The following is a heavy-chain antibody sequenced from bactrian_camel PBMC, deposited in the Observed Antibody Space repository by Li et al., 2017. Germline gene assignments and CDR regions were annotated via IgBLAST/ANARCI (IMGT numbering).Heavy chain of an antibody. D-gene: IGHD5*01. J-gene: IGHJ4*01. CDR2: YIYTGGRTT. CDR1: ESTHC. V-gene: IGHV3S54*01. Sequence: HVQLVESGGGSVQAGGSLRLSCVASESTHCMGWFRQAPGMEREQVAVYIYTGGRTTRYAGSVRGLFTISQDDTKKTLYLQMNNLKPEDTAMYYCAAREPKYGCGLTRRSFKYWGQGTQVTVS. CDR3: AAREPKYGCGLTRRSFKY.